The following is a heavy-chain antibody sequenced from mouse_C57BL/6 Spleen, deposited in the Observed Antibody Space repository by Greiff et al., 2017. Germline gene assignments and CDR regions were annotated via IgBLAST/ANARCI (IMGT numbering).Heavy chain of an antibody. CDR1: GYTFTDYN. J-gene: IGHJ4*01. V-gene: IGHV1-18*01. D-gene: IGHD2-1*01. Sequence: VQLKQSGPELVKPGASVKIPCKASGYTFTDYNMDWVKQSHGKSLEWIGDINPNNGGTNYNQKFKGKATLTVDKSSSTAYMELRSLTSEDTAVYYCARSEGNYDAMDYWGQGTSVTVSS. CDR2: INPNNGGT. CDR3: ARSEGNYDAMDY.